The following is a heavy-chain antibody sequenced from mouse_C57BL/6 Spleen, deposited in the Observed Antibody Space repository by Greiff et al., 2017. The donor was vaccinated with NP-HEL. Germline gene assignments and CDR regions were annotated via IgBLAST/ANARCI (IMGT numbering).Heavy chain of an antibody. CDR3: AIVSIAYGSSYGCFDV. Sequence: EVKLQESGPELVKPGASVKISCKASGYSFTDYNMNWVKQSNGKSLEWIGVINPNYGTTSYNQKFKGKATLTVDKSSSTAYMQLNSLTSEDSAVYYCAIVSIAYGSSYGCFDVWGTGTTVTVSS. V-gene: IGHV1-39*01. CDR2: INPNYGTT. CDR1: GYSFTDYN. J-gene: IGHJ1*03. D-gene: IGHD1-1*01.